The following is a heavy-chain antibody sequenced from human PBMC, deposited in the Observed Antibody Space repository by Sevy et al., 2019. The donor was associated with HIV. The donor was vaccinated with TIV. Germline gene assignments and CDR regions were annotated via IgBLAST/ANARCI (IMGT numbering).Heavy chain of an antibody. V-gene: IGHV4-61*02. CDR1: GGSISSGSYY. CDR2: IYTSGST. CDR3: AREGSTWAGWFDP. J-gene: IGHJ5*02. Sequence: LLQLPETLSLTCTVSGGSISSGSYYWSWIRQPAGKGLEWIGRIYTSGSTNYNPSLKSRVTISVDTSKNQFSLKLSSVTAADTAVYYCAREGSTWAGWFDPWGQGTLVTVSS. D-gene: IGHD2-2*01.